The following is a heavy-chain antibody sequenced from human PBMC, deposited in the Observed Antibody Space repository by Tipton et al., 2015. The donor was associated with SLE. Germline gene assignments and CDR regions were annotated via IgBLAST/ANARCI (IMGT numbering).Heavy chain of an antibody. Sequence: TLSLTWTVSGGSISSSRYYWICIRQPAGKGLVWIGNIYTSGNTYYSTSLKSRVTMSVDTSKNRFSLKLSSVTAADTAVYYCARSAIFGVIMGGYFDYWGQGTLVTVSS. V-gene: IGHV4-61*09. D-gene: IGHD3-3*01. CDR2: IYTSGNT. CDR3: ARSAIFGVIMGGYFDY. J-gene: IGHJ4*02. CDR1: GGSISSSRYY.